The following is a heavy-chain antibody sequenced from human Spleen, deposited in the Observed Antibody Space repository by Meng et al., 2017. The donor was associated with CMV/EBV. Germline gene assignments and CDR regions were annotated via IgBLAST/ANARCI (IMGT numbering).Heavy chain of an antibody. CDR3: AKDLAPDFWRGAFDY. Sequence: LSLTCAASAFTFDDYAMHWVRQAPGKGLEWVSGISWNSGDLGYADSVKGRFTISRDNAKNSLYLQMNSLRPEDTALYYCAKDLAPDFWRGAFDYWGQGTLVTVSS. CDR1: AFTFDDYA. J-gene: IGHJ4*02. D-gene: IGHD3-3*01. CDR2: ISWNSGDL. V-gene: IGHV3-9*01.